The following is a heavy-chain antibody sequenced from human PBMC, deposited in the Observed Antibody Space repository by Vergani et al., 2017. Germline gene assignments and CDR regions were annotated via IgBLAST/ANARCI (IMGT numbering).Heavy chain of an antibody. CDR2: ISGYSGNA. V-gene: IGHV1-18*01. Sequence: QLVQSGAEVKKPGASVTVSCKASGYTFIHYGIAWVRQAPGQGLEWMGWISGYSGNANYAQKFQGGVTMSIDTSTSTAYLEVRSLTSDDTAVYYCASWGVNNEIYSGGEYFFFGIDGWDKGTSVTVSS. J-gene: IGHJ6*04. CDR1: GYTFIHYG. D-gene: IGHD2-21*01. CDR3: ASWGVNNEIYSGGEYFFFGIDG.